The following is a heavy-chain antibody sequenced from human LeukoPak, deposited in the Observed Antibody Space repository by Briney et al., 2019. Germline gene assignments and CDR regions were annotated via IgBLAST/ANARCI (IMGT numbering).Heavy chain of an antibody. V-gene: IGHV3-23*01. CDR2: ISGSGGST. Sequence: GGSLRLSCAASGFTFSSYAMSWVRQAPGKGLEWVSAISGSGGSTYYADAVKGRFTISRDNSINTVLLQMDNLRVEDTALYYCAKSTIQPHYYYFGLDVWGQGTTVIVSS. J-gene: IGHJ6*02. CDR1: GFTFSSYA. D-gene: IGHD3/OR15-3a*01. CDR3: AKSTIQPHYYYFGLDV.